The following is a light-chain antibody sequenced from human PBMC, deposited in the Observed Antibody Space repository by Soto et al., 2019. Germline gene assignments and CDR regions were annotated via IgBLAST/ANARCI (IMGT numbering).Light chain of an antibody. J-gene: IGKJ1*01. Sequence: AIQLTLSPSSLSASLGHSVTISCHTRHGITNYLDWYQQKPGKAPKLLIYDASNMEAGVPARFSGSGSGTEFTLTISSLQPDDFATYYCQQYNSYPWTFGQGTKVDIK. CDR3: QQYNSYPWT. V-gene: IGKV1-13*02. CDR1: HGITNY. CDR2: DAS.